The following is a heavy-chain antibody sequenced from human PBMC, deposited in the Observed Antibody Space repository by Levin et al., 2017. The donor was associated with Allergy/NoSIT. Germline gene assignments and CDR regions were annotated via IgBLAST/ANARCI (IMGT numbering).Heavy chain of an antibody. J-gene: IGHJ6*02. Sequence: GGSLRLSCAASGFTFSSYGMHWVRQAPGKGLEWVAVIWYDGSNKYYADSVKGRFSISRDNSKNTLYLQMTSLRAEDTAVYYCARECRTSGWFGYYYYGMDVWGQGTTVTVSS. CDR2: IWYDGSNK. CDR3: ARECRTSGWFGYYYYGMDV. CDR1: GFTFSSYG. V-gene: IGHV3-33*01. D-gene: IGHD6-19*01.